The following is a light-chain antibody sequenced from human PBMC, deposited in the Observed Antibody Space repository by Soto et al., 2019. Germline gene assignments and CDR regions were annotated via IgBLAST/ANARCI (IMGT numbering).Light chain of an antibody. CDR3: QQYDILPPT. CDR1: QGINNY. Sequence: DIQMTQSPSSLSASVGDRVTITCRASQGINNYLILYQQKPGKAPELLIYDAFSLQTGVSSRFSGGASGTDFTLTVSTLQPEDVATYYCQQYDILPPTFGQRTRVEI. CDR2: DAF. V-gene: IGKV1-33*01. J-gene: IGKJ2*01.